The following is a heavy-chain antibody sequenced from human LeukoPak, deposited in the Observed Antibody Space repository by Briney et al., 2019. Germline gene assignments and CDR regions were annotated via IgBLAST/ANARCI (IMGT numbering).Heavy chain of an antibody. Sequence: ASVKVSCKASGYTSTDYYIHWVRQAPGQGLEWMGWINHNSGGTNYAQTFQGKVTMTRGTSISTAYMELSRLRSDDTAVYYCASQGGVGAAGTFDYWGQGTLVTVSS. D-gene: IGHD1-26*01. CDR1: GYTSTDYY. CDR2: INHNSGGT. CDR3: ASQGGVGAAGTFDY. J-gene: IGHJ4*02. V-gene: IGHV1-2*02.